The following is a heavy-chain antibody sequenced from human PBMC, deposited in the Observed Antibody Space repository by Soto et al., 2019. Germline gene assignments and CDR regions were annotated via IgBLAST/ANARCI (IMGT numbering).Heavy chain of an antibody. V-gene: IGHV2-5*02. J-gene: IGHJ4*02. D-gene: IGHD2-2*01. Sequence: QITLKESGPTLVKPTQTLTLTCTFSGFSLSTTAEGVGWIRQPPGKALEWLALIYWDDDERYSPSQKSRLTITKDTSKNRVVLTMTNVDPVDTATYYCAHGSCSSADCYPNPYLDYWGQGILVTVSS. CDR2: IYWDDDE. CDR3: AHGSCSSADCYPNPYLDY. CDR1: GFSLSTTAEG.